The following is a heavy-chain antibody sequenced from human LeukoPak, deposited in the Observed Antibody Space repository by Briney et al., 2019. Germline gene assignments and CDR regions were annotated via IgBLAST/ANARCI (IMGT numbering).Heavy chain of an antibody. CDR2: ISSSSSYI. CDR1: GFTFSSYS. CDR3: ARDLGYYYDSSGYYFDY. J-gene: IGHJ4*02. V-gene: IGHV3-21*01. D-gene: IGHD3-22*01. Sequence: GGSLRLSCAASGFTFSSYSMNWVRQAPGKGLEWVSSISSSSSYIHYADSVKGRFTISRDNAKNSLYLQMNSLRAEDTAVYYCARDLGYYYDSSGYYFDYWGQGTLVTVSS.